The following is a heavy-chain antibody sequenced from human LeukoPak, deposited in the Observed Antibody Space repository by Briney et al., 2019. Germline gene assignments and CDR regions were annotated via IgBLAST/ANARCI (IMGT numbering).Heavy chain of an antibody. CDR1: GLTFSSYS. J-gene: IGHJ4*02. CDR2: ISGSGGST. Sequence: PGGSLRLSCAASGLTFSSYSMNWVRQAPGKGLEWVSAISGSGGSTYYADSVKGRFTISRDNSKNTLYLQMNSLRAEDTAVYYCAKTPGYYDSSGYPNYYFDYWGQGTLVTVSS. V-gene: IGHV3-23*01. CDR3: AKTPGYYDSSGYPNYYFDY. D-gene: IGHD3-22*01.